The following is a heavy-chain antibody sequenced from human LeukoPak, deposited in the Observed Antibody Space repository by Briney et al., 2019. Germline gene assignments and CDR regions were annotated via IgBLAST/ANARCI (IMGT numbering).Heavy chain of an antibody. CDR1: GYTLTSYY. CDR3: AKDRGSSWYFDY. D-gene: IGHD6-13*01. J-gene: IGHJ4*02. Sequence: ASVKVSCKASGYTLTSYYMHWVRQARGQGLEWMGIINPSGGSTIYAQKFQGRITMTRDTSTGTVYMELSSLRSEDTAVYYCAKDRGSSWYFDYWGQGTLVTVSS. CDR2: INPSGGST. V-gene: IGHV1-46*01.